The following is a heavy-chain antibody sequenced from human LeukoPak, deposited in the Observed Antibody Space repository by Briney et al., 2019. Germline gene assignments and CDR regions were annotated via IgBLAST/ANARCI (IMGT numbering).Heavy chain of an antibody. D-gene: IGHD5-24*01. CDR3: ARDQYLATTGGPFDP. V-gene: IGHV3-33*01. J-gene: IGHJ5*02. CDR1: GFTFSSYG. Sequence: GGSLRLSCAASGFTFSSYGMHWVRQAPGKGLEWVAVIWYDGSNKHYADSVKGRFTISRDNSKNTLYLQMNSLRAEDTAVYYCARDQYLATTGGPFDPWGQGTLVTVSS. CDR2: IWYDGSNK.